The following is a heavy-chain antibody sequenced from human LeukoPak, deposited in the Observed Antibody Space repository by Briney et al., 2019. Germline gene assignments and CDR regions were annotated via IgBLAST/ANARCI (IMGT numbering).Heavy chain of an antibody. CDR2: INPNSCGT. D-gene: IGHD1-26*01. CDR3: ASVGATTPHYYYYYYYMDV. CDR1: GYTFPGYY. Sequence: ASVTVSCKASGYTFPGYYMQWVRQAPGQGLEWMGWINPNSCGTNYAQKFQGRVTMTRDTSISTAYMELSRLRSDDTAVYYCASVGATTPHYYYYYYYMDVWGKGTTVTVSS. J-gene: IGHJ6*03. V-gene: IGHV1-2*02.